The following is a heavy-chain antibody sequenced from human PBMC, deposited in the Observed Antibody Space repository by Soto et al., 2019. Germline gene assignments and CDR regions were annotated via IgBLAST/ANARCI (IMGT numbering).Heavy chain of an antibody. D-gene: IGHD3-22*01. V-gene: IGHV3-30*18. CDR3: AKDLGGYPLYYFDY. CDR2: ISYDGSNK. CDR1: GLTFSSYG. J-gene: IGHJ4*02. Sequence: GGSLRLSCAASGLTFSSYGMHWVRQAPGKGLEWVAVISYDGSNKYYADSVKGRFTISRDNSKNTPYLQMNSLRAEDTAVYYCAKDLGGYPLYYFDYWGQGTLVTVSS.